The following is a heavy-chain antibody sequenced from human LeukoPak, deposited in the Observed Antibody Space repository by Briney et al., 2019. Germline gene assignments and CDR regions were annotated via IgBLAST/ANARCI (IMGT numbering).Heavy chain of an antibody. Sequence: PSETLSLTCTVSGGSISGYYWSWIRQPPGKGLEWIGYSGSTNYNSSLKSRVTISLDTSKNQFSLKLSSVTAAGTAVYYCARDSPRRFLVGASHVGYYGMDVWGQGTTVTVSS. D-gene: IGHD1-26*01. V-gene: IGHV4-59*01. CDR1: GGSISGYY. CDR2: SGST. CDR3: ARDSPRRFLVGASHVGYYGMDV. J-gene: IGHJ6*02.